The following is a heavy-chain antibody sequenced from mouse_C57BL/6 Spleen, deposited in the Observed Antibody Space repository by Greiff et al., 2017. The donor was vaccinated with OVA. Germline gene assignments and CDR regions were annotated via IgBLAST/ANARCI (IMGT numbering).Heavy chain of an antibody. J-gene: IGHJ3*01. V-gene: IGHV2-2*01. CDR1: GFSLTSYG. Sequence: QVQLKESGPGLVQPSQSLSITCTVSGFSLTSYGVHWVRQSPGKGLEWLGVIWSGGSTDYNAAFISRLSISKDNSKSQVFFKMNSLQADDTAIYYCATHYGSSYEFAYWGQGTLVTVSA. D-gene: IGHD1-1*01. CDR3: ATHYGSSYEFAY. CDR2: IWSGGST.